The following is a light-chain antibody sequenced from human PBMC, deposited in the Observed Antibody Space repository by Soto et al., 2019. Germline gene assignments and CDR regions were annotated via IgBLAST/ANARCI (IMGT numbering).Light chain of an antibody. Sequence: EIVLTQSPVTLSLSPGERASLSCRASQSVSSYLAWYQQKPGQAPRLLIYDASNRATGIPPRFSGSGSGTDFTLTIRRLEPEDFAVYYCQQRSSWPALTFGGGTKVEIK. CDR3: QQRSSWPALT. CDR1: QSVSSY. CDR2: DAS. V-gene: IGKV3-11*01. J-gene: IGKJ4*01.